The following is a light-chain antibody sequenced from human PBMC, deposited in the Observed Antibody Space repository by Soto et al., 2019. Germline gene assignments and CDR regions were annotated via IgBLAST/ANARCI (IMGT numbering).Light chain of an antibody. J-gene: IGKJ1*01. V-gene: IGKV3-20*01. CDR2: GAS. CDR3: PDYHGLPPR. CDR1: QSVSSDW. Sequence: TVLTQSPGTLSLSPGERAALSCRASQSVSSDWLAWYQQKPGQPPRLLIYGASNRATGIPDRFSGSGCGTDFTLTISRLEPEDFAFYFCPDYHGLPPRFGQGTMV.